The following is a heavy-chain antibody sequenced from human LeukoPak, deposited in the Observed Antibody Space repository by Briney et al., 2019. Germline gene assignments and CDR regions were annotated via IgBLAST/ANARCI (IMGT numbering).Heavy chain of an antibody. Sequence: SETLSLTCTVSGGSISSSSYYWGWIRQSPGKGLERIGSIYSSGSTYYNPFLQSRVTMSVDTTKNQFSLKVSSVTAADTAVYYCARYSSSYFDSWGQGTLVTVSS. J-gene: IGHJ4*02. CDR2: IYSSGST. CDR1: GGSISSSSYY. D-gene: IGHD6-6*01. CDR3: ARYSSSYFDS. V-gene: IGHV4-39*01.